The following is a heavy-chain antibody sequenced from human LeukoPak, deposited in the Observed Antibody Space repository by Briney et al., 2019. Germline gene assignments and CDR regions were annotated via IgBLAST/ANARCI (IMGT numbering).Heavy chain of an antibody. CDR3: AKGRYNDY. Sequence: GGSLRLSCAASGFTFSSYGMHWVRQAPGKGLEWVAVISYDGSNKYYADSVKGRFTISRDNSKNTLYLQMNSLRAEDTAVYYCAKGRYNDYWGQGTLVTVSS. D-gene: IGHD1-1*01. J-gene: IGHJ4*02. CDR1: GFTFSSYG. V-gene: IGHV3-30*18. CDR2: ISYDGSNK.